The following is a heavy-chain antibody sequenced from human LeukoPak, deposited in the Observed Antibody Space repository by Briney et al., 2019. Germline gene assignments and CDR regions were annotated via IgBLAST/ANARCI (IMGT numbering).Heavy chain of an antibody. CDR3: ARGGGFDT. Sequence: PGGSLRLSCTASGSTFSSYAMSWVRQAPGKGLEYVSTISAGGGSTFCADSMKGRSAISRDNSRNTVYLQMNSLRVEDTAVYYCARGGGFDTWGQGTLVTVSS. CDR1: GSTFSSYA. V-gene: IGHV3-23*01. D-gene: IGHD2-15*01. J-gene: IGHJ5*02. CDR2: ISAGGGST.